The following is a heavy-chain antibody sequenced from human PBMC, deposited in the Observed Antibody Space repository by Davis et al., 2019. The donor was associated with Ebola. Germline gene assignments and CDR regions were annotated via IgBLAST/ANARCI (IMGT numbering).Heavy chain of an antibody. CDR1: GYTFTSYD. D-gene: IGHD2-2*01. J-gene: IGHJ6*02. Sequence: AASVKVSCKASGYTFTSYDINWVRQATGQGLEWMGWMNPNSGNTGYAQKFQGRVTMTRNTSISTAYMELSRLRSDDTAVYYCARDPGYCSSTSCYGYGMDVWGQGTTVTVSS. CDR3: ARDPGYCSSTSCYGYGMDV. V-gene: IGHV1-8*01. CDR2: MNPNSGNT.